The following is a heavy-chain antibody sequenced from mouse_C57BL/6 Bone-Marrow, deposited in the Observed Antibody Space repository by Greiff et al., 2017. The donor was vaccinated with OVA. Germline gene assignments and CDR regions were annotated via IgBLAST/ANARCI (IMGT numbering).Heavy chain of an antibody. V-gene: IGHV5-12*01. Sequence: EVKVEESGGGLVQPGGSLKLSCAASGFTFSDYYMYWVRQTPEKRLEWVAYISNGGGSTYYPDTVKGRFTISRDNAKNTLYLQMSRLKSEDTAMYYCARDGNYGYFDVWGTGTTVTVSS. CDR1: GFTFSDYY. CDR2: ISNGGGST. J-gene: IGHJ1*03. D-gene: IGHD2-1*01. CDR3: ARDGNYGYFDV.